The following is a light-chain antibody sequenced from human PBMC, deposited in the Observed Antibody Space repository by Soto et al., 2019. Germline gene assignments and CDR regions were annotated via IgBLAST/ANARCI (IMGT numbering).Light chain of an antibody. Sequence: QSVLTQPPSASGTPGQRVTISCSGSSSNIGSKFVYWYQQLPGTAPKLLIYGNYNRPSGVPDRFSGSKSGTSASLAISGLQAEDEADYYCQSYDSSLSASGLFGGGTKLTVL. CDR3: QSYDSSLSASGL. CDR2: GNY. CDR1: SSNIGSKF. V-gene: IGLV1-40*01. J-gene: IGLJ2*01.